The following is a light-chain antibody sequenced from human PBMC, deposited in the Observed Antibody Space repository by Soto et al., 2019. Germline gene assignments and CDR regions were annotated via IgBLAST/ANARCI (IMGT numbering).Light chain of an antibody. Sequence: QSVLTQPPSVSGAPGQRVTISCTGSSSNIGATYDVHWYQQFPGRAPKILIYGNNNRPSGVPARISGSKSGASASLAISGRQADDEADYYCQSYDRSLRAVVFGGGTKLTVL. CDR3: QSYDRSLRAVV. V-gene: IGLV1-40*01. J-gene: IGLJ2*01. CDR1: SSNIGATYD. CDR2: GNN.